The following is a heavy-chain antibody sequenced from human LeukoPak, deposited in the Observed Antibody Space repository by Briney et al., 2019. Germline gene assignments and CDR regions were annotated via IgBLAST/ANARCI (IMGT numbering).Heavy chain of an antibody. J-gene: IGHJ6*02. CDR3: ARYCSGGTCKLGYYYYGMDV. Sequence: VGSLRLSCAPSLVTFCNDVMHSVRQAPGKGLEWVAVIWYDGSIKYYADTVKGRFSSSRDNSKNTLYLQMSSLRAEDTAVYYCARYCSGGTCKLGYYYYGMDVWGQGTTITVSS. D-gene: IGHD2-15*01. V-gene: IGHV3-33*01. CDR2: IWYDGSIK. CDR1: LVTFCNDV.